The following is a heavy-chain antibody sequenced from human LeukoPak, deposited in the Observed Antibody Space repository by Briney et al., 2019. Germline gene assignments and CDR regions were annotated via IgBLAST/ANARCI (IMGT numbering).Heavy chain of an antibody. J-gene: IGHJ5*02. Sequence: GGSLRLSCAASGFTFSSYAMHWVRQAPGKGLEWVAVISYDGSNKYYADSVKGRFTISRDNSKNTLYLQMNSLRAEDTAVYYCARDPRGSYYRLVESWFDPWGQGTLVTVSS. CDR3: ARDPRGSYYRLVESWFDP. CDR2: ISYDGSNK. V-gene: IGHV3-30*04. D-gene: IGHD1-26*01. CDR1: GFTFSSYA.